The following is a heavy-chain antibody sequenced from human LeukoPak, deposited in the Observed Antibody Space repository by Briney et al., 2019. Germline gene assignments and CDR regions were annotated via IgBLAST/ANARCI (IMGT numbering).Heavy chain of an antibody. CDR2: ISAYNGNT. V-gene: IGHV1-18*01. Sequence: ASVKVSCKASGYTFTSYGISWVRQAPGQGLEWMGWISAYNGNTNYARKLQGRVTMTTDTSTSTAYMELRSLRSDDTAVYYCARDSLSVDTAMVRWFDPWGQGTLVTVSS. CDR3: ARDSLSVDTAMVRWFDP. D-gene: IGHD5-18*01. J-gene: IGHJ5*02. CDR1: GYTFTSYG.